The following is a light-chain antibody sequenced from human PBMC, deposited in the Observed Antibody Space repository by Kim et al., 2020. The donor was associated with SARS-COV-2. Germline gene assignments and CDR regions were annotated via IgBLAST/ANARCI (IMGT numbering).Light chain of an antibody. CDR1: KRVSGW. V-gene: IGKV1-5*01. J-gene: IGKJ1*01. CDR3: QQYYIFPWT. CDR2: DAT. Sequence: VGERMAIACRASKRVSGWLAWYQQKPGKAPKLMSNDATRLESEVPSRFSGSGSGTEFTLTISSMQSDDCANYDCQQYYIFPWTFGQGTKVDIK.